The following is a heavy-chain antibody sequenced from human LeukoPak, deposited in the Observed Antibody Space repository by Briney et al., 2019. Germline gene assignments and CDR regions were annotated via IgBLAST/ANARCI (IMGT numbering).Heavy chain of an antibody. Sequence: SQTLSHTCTVSGGSISSGSYYWSWIRQPPGKGLEWIGYIYHSGSTYYNPSLKSRVTISVDRSKNQFSLKLSSVTAADTAVYYCASTAPKGSTRGSYYYYYMDVWGKGTTVTVSS. D-gene: IGHD2-2*01. J-gene: IGHJ6*03. CDR1: GGSISSGSYY. CDR3: ASTAPKGSTRGSYYYYYMDV. V-gene: IGHV4-30-2*01. CDR2: IYHSGST.